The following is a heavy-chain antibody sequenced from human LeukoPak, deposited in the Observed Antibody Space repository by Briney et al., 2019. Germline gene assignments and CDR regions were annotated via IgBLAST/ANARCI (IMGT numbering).Heavy chain of an antibody. CDR3: ARDERDSSSWYGFDY. D-gene: IGHD6-13*01. CDR1: GYTFTGYY. V-gene: IGHV1-18*04. Sequence: ASVKVSCKASGYTFTGYYMHWVRQAPGQGLEWMGWISAYKGNTNYAQRLQGRVTMTTDTSTSTAYMELRSLRSDDTAVYYCARDERDSSSWYGFDYWGQGTLVTVSS. J-gene: IGHJ4*02. CDR2: ISAYKGNT.